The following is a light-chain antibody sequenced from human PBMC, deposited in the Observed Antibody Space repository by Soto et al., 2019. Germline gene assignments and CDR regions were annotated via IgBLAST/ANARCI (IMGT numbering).Light chain of an antibody. CDR3: QQAGDFPWT. J-gene: IGKJ1*01. Sequence: IVLTQYPATLSLSPGERATLSCRASQSVSSYLAWYQQKPGQAPRRLIYGASSRATGIPDRFSGRGFGTDGTITISRLQTEDGAMYYCQQAGDFPWTFGQGTKVDIK. V-gene: IGKV3-20*01. CDR2: GAS. CDR1: QSVSSY.